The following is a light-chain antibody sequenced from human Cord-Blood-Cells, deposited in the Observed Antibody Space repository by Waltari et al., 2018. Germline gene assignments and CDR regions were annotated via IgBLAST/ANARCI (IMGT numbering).Light chain of an antibody. CDR1: SSDVGSYNL. CDR2: EGS. Sequence: QSALTQPASVSGSPGQSITISCTGTSSDVGSYNLVSSYQQHPGKAPKLMIYEGSKRPSGVSSRFSDSKSGNTASLTISGLQAEDEADYYCCSHAGSSTFVVFGGGTKLTVL. V-gene: IGLV2-23*01. CDR3: CSHAGSSTFVV. J-gene: IGLJ2*01.